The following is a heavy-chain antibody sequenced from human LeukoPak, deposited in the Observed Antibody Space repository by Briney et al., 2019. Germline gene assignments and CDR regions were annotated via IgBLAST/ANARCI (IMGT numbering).Heavy chain of an antibody. V-gene: IGHV3-53*01. Sequence: PGGSLRLSCAASGFTVSSNYMSWVRQAPGKGLEWVSIIYSDDSTYYADSVKGRFTISRDNSKNTLYLQMNSLRAEDTAVYYCAREGDEEAFDYWGQGTLVTVSS. J-gene: IGHJ4*02. D-gene: IGHD2-21*02. CDR2: IYSDDST. CDR3: AREGDEEAFDY. CDR1: GFTVSSNY.